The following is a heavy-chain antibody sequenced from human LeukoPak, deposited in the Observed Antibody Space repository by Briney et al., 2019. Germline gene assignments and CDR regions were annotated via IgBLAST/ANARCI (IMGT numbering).Heavy chain of an antibody. D-gene: IGHD5-12*01. CDR1: GFTFRDYY. J-gene: IGHJ4*02. CDR2: ISSSGSTI. Sequence: GGSLRLSXAASGFTFRDYYMSWIRQAPGKGLEWVSYISSSGSTIYYADSVKGRFTISRDNAKNSLYLQMNSLRAEDTAVYYCARDRPGRGYDFMPGASGNWGQGTLVTVSS. V-gene: IGHV3-11*04. CDR3: ARDRPGRGYDFMPGASGN.